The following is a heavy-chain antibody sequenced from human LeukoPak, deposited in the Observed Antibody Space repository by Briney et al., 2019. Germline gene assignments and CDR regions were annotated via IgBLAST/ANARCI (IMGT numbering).Heavy chain of an antibody. J-gene: IGHJ5*02. CDR3: ARTFLGYNYDGGWFDP. D-gene: IGHD5-18*01. CDR2: INHSGST. Sequence: SETLSLTCAVYGGSFSGYYWSWIRQPPGKGLEWIGEINHSGSTNYNPSLKSRVTISVDTSKNQFSLKLSSVTAADTAVYYCARTFLGYNYDGGWFDPWGQGTLVTVSS. V-gene: IGHV4-34*01. CDR1: GGSFSGYY.